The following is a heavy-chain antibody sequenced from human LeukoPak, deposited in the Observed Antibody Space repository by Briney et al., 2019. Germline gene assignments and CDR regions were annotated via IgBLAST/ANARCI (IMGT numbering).Heavy chain of an antibody. J-gene: IGHJ4*02. CDR3: ARHAPWWAAAGYLDY. Sequence: SETLSLTCTVSGGSISSYYWSWIRQPAGKGLEWIGEINHSGSTNYNPSLKSRVTISVDTSKNQFSLKLSSVTAADTAVYYCARHAPWWAAAGYLDYWGQGILVTVSS. CDR1: GGSISSYY. D-gene: IGHD6-13*01. V-gene: IGHV4-34*01. CDR2: INHSGST.